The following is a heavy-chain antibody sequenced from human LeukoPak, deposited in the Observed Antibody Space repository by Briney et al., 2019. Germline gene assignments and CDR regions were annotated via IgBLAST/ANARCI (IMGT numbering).Heavy chain of an antibody. Sequence: ASVKVSCKVSGYTLTELSMHWVRQAPGKGLEWMGGFDPEDGETIYAQKFQGRVTMTEDTSTDTAYMELSSLRSEDTAVYYCARGDTAMARFDYWGQGTLVTVSS. D-gene: IGHD5-18*01. CDR3: ARGDTAMARFDY. CDR1: GYTLTELS. J-gene: IGHJ4*02. CDR2: FDPEDGET. V-gene: IGHV1-24*01.